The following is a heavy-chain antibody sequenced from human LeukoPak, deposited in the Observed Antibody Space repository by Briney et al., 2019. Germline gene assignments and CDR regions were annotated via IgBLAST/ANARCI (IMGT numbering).Heavy chain of an antibody. J-gene: IGHJ4*02. CDR1: GFTFSSYA. Sequence: GGSLRLCCAASGFTFSSYAMHWVRQAPGKGLEWVAVISYDGSNRYYADSVKGRFTISRDNSKNTLYLQMNSLRAEDTAVYYCARSVVCGYSYGCSFDYWGQGTLVTVSS. V-gene: IGHV3-30-3*01. D-gene: IGHD5-18*01. CDR2: ISYDGSNR. CDR3: ARSVVCGYSYGCSFDY.